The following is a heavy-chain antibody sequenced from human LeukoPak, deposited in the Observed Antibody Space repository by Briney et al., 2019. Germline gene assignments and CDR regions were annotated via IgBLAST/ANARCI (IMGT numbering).Heavy chain of an antibody. CDR3: ATGYSSRWYNAFDI. D-gene: IGHD6-13*01. J-gene: IGHJ3*02. Sequence: PGGSLRLSCAASGFTFSSYWMHWVRQAPGKGLVWVSRINSGGSTTNCADSVKGRFTISRDNAENTLYLQMNNLRPEDTAVYYCATGYSSRWYNAFDIWGQGTMVTVSS. CDR1: GFTFSSYW. CDR2: INSGGSTT. V-gene: IGHV3-74*01.